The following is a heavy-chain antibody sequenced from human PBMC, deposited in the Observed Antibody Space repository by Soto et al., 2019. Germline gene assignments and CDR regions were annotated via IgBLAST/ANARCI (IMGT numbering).Heavy chain of an antibody. Sequence: SETLSLTCAVSGGSISSGGYSWSWIRQPPGKGLEWIGYIYHSGSTYYNPSLKSRVTISVDRSKNQFSLKLSSVTAADTAVYYCAREEQAYCGGDCRYNWFDPWGQGTLVTVSS. J-gene: IGHJ5*02. D-gene: IGHD2-21*02. V-gene: IGHV4-30-2*01. CDR3: AREEQAYCGGDCRYNWFDP. CDR2: IYHSGST. CDR1: GGSISSGGYS.